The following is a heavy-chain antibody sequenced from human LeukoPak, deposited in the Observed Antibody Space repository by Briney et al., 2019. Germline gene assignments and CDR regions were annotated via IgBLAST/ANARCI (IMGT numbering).Heavy chain of an antibody. CDR2: IHPSGML. Sequence: SETLSLTCTVSGASITTYYWSWIRQPPGKGLEWIGSIHPSGMLYNNPSLESRVTMSRDTSKNQFSLNLNSVTAADTAVYFCSRGLDSRKLGYWGQGILVTVSS. D-gene: IGHD3-22*01. J-gene: IGHJ4*02. CDR1: GASITTYY. V-gene: IGHV4-4*07. CDR3: SRGLDSRKLGY.